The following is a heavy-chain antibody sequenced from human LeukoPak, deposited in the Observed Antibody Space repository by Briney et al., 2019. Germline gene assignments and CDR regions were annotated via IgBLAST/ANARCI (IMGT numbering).Heavy chain of an antibody. V-gene: IGHV4-59*01. J-gene: IGHJ6*02. CDR2: ISHSGTT. CDR1: GGSISSEY. CDR3: ARDPRPLGYYDSSGYYNYYGMDV. D-gene: IGHD3-22*01. Sequence: SETLSLTCTVSGGSISSEYWSWIRHLPGKGLEWIGDISHSGTTNYNPSLKSRVAISVDTSKNQFSLKLRSVTAADTAVYYCARDPRPLGYYDSSGYYNYYGMDVWGQGTQVTVSS.